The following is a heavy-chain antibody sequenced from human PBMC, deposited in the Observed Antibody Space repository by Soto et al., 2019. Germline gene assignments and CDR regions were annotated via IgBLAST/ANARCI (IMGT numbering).Heavy chain of an antibody. V-gene: IGHV4-39*07. Sequence: SETLSLTCTVSGDSIRSTNYYWGWIRQPPGKGLEWIGSIYYSGSTNYNPSLKSRVTISVDTSKNQFSLKLSSVTAADTAVYYCARAGLGDGSDYWGQGTLVTVSS. D-gene: IGHD1-26*01. J-gene: IGHJ4*02. CDR1: GDSIRSTNYY. CDR3: ARAGLGDGSDY. CDR2: IYYSGST.